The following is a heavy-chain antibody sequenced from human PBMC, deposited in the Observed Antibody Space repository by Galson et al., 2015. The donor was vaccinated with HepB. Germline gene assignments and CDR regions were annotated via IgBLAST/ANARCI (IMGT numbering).Heavy chain of an antibody. Sequence: SLRLSCAASGFTFSSYAMSWVRQAPGKGLEWVSAISGSGGSTYYADSVKGRFTISRDNSKNTLYLQMNSLRAEDTAVYYCAKGVRYSNYYYGMDVWGQGTTVTVSS. CDR3: AKGVRYSNYYYGMDV. V-gene: IGHV3-23*01. D-gene: IGHD1-14*01. J-gene: IGHJ6*02. CDR2: ISGSGGST. CDR1: GFTFSSYA.